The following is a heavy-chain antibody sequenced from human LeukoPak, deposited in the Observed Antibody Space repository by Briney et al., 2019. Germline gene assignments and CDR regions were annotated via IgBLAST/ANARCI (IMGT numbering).Heavy chain of an antibody. V-gene: IGHV3-30*02. CDR2: IRSDGNVT. CDR3: AKDHGFWSGFLF. CDR1: GFLFRSNG. D-gene: IGHD3-3*01. J-gene: IGHJ4*02. Sequence: GGSLILSCEASGFLFRSNGMHWVRQAPGKGLEWVAFIRSDGNVTKYLDSIKGRFTISRDNSKNILYLQLNDVRPDDTAVYFCAKDHGFWSGFLFWGQGTLVTVS.